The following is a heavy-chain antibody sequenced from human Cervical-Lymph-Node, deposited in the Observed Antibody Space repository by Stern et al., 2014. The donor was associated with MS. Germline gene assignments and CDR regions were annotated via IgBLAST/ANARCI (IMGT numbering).Heavy chain of an antibody. V-gene: IGHV5-51*01. J-gene: IGHJ4*02. CDR1: GYKFSIYW. Sequence: EVQLVESGAELIRPGESLKISCKGSGYKFSIYWIAWVRQMPGKGLEWMGIIYPGDSETRYSPSFQGQVTLSAAKSTRTPYTPCSSLTASYTAMYFCARQTTAWASDVWGQGTLVTVSS. D-gene: IGHD1-14*01. CDR2: IYPGDSET. CDR3: ARQTTAWASDV.